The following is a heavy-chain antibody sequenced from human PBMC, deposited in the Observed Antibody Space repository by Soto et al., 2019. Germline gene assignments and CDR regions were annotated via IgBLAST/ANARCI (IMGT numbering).Heavy chain of an antibody. CDR3: ARDEYYYDSSGHSGDFDY. CDR1: GYTFTSYG. J-gene: IGHJ4*02. Sequence: SVKVSCKASGYTFTSYGISWVRQAPGQGLEWMGWISAYNGNTNYAQKLQGRVTMTTDTSTSTAYMELRSLRSDDTAVYYCARDEYYYDSSGHSGDFDYWGQGTLVTVSS. D-gene: IGHD3-22*01. CDR2: ISAYNGNT. V-gene: IGHV1-18*01.